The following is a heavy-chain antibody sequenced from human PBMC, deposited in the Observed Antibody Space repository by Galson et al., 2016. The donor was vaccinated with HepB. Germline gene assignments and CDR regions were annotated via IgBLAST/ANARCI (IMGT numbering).Heavy chain of an antibody. CDR1: GGSISSSNW. D-gene: IGHD2-15*01. CDR3: AIHAPPSGIRY. J-gene: IGHJ4*02. Sequence: SETLSLTCAVSGGSISSSNWWSWVRRPPGKGLEWIGEIFHSGNTNYNPSLKSRVTISVDKSKNQFSLKLTSVTAADTAVYYCAIHAPPSGIRYWGQGTLVPVPS. CDR2: IFHSGNT. V-gene: IGHV4-4*02.